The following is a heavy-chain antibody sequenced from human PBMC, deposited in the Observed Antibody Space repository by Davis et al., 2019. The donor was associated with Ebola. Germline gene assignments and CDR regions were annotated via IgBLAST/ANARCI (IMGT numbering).Heavy chain of an antibody. D-gene: IGHD2-21*02. CDR2: INAGNGNT. Sequence: AASVKVSCKASGYTFTSYAMHWVRQAPGQRLEWMGWINAGNGNTKYSQKFQGRVTITADKSTRIAYMELNSLTSEDTAVYYCARGPSVATAHYFDYWGQGTLVTVSS. CDR1: GYTFTSYA. CDR3: ARGPSVATAHYFDY. J-gene: IGHJ4*02. V-gene: IGHV1-3*01.